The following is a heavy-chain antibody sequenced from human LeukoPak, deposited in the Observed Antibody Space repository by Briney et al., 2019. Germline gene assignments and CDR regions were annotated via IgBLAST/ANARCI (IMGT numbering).Heavy chain of an antibody. V-gene: IGHV3-23*01. CDR2: ISGSGGRI. CDR3: AKNPRLEGWIYFDS. D-gene: IGHD1-1*01. Sequence: GSLRLSSAASAFTFSSYSMSWVRQAPRKGLEWVSSISGSGGRIDYADSVKSRFTISRDNSKNTLSLQMNSLTAEDTAVYYCAKNPRLEGWIYFDSWGQGILVTVSS. J-gene: IGHJ4*02. CDR1: AFTFSSYS.